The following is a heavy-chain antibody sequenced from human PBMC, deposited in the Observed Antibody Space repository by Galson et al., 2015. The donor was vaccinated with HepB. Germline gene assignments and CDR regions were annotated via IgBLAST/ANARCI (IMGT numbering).Heavy chain of an antibody. J-gene: IGHJ6*02. V-gene: IGHV4-39*01. D-gene: IGHD6-19*01. CDR3: ARQGVAVTGTYYSGMDV. CDR2: MYFYGSS. CDR1: GDSISTNTYH. Sequence: LSLTCTVSGDSISTNTYHWGWIRQPPGKGLEWIGGMYFYGSSDYNPSLKSRVTIAVDSSKNQFSLKLTSVTAADTAVYYCARQGVAVTGTYYSGMDVWGQGTTVTVSS.